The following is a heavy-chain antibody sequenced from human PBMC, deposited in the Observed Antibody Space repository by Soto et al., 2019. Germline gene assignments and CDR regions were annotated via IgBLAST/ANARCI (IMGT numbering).Heavy chain of an antibody. J-gene: IGHJ6*02. Sequence: EVQLVETGGGLIQPGGSLRLSCAASGFTVSSNYMSWVRQAPGKGLEWVSVIYSGGSTYYADSVKGRFTISRDNSKNTLYLQMNSLRAEDTAVYYCTVGSEENYYYGMDVWGQGTTVTVSS. CDR1: GFTVSSNY. V-gene: IGHV3-53*02. CDR2: IYSGGST. CDR3: TVGSEENYYYGMDV. D-gene: IGHD1-26*01.